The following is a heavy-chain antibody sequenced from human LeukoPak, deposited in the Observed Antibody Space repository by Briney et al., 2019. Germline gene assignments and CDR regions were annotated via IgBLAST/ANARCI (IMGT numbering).Heavy chain of an antibody. CDR3: ANDLEGAFLEWLAHYYYYGMDV. J-gene: IGHJ6*02. CDR2: ISGSGGST. CDR1: GFTFSSYA. Sequence: QTGGSLRLSCAASGFTFSSYAMSWVRQAPGKGLEWVSAISGSGGSTYYADSVKGRFTISRDNSKNTLYLQMNSLRAEDTAVYYCANDLEGAFLEWLAHYYYYGMDVWGQGTTVTVSS. V-gene: IGHV3-23*01. D-gene: IGHD3-3*02.